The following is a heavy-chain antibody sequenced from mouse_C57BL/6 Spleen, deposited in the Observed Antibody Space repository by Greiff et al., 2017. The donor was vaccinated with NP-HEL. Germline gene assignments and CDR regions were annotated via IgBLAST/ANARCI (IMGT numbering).Heavy chain of an antibody. V-gene: IGHV5-6*01. J-gene: IGHJ3*01. Sequence: EVQVVESGGDLVKPGGSLKLSCAASGFTFSSYGMSWVRQTPDKRLEWVATISSGGSYTYYPDSVKGRFTISRDNAKNTLYLQMSSLKSEDTAMYYCASYGSSYFFAYWGQGTLVTVSA. CDR1: GFTFSSYG. CDR2: ISSGGSYT. CDR3: ASYGSSYFFAY. D-gene: IGHD1-1*01.